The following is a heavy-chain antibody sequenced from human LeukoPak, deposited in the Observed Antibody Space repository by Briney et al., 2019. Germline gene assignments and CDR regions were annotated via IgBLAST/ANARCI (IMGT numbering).Heavy chain of an antibody. CDR2: ISAYNGNT. V-gene: IGHV1-18*01. Sequence: ASVKVSYKASGYTFTSYGISWVRQAPGQGLEWMGWISAYNGNTNYAQKLQGRVTMTTDTSTSTAYMELRSLRSDDTAVYYCARESGCSGGSCYRILDYWGQGTLVTASS. J-gene: IGHJ4*02. CDR3: ARESGCSGGSCYRILDY. CDR1: GYTFTSYG. D-gene: IGHD2-15*01.